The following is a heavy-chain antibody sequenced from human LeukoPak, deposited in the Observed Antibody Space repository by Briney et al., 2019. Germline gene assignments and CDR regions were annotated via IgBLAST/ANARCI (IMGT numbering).Heavy chain of an antibody. J-gene: IGHJ4*02. D-gene: IGHD3-10*01. CDR2: ISSSSSYI. CDR1: GFTFSSYS. V-gene: IGHV3-21*01. CDR3: ATQPTMVRGKSGNY. Sequence: GGSLRLSCAASGFTFSSYSMNWVRQAPGKGLEWVSSISSSSSYIYYADSVKGRFTISRDNAKNSLYLQMNSLRAEDTAVYYCATQPTMVRGKSGNYWGQGTLVTVSS.